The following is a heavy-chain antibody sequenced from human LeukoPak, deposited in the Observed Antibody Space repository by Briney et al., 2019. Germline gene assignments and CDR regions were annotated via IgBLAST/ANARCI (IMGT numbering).Heavy chain of an antibody. CDR1: GFTFSRYS. Sequence: PGGSLRLSCAASGFTFSRYSVNWVRQAPGKGLEWVSCITGSSDYIFYADSVRGRFTISRDNAKNSLFLRMNSLRAEDTAVYYCAKFKGHYGDSEYYFDSWGQGTLVTVSS. V-gene: IGHV3-21*01. J-gene: IGHJ4*02. CDR2: ITGSSDYI. CDR3: AKFKGHYGDSEYYFDS. D-gene: IGHD3-10*01.